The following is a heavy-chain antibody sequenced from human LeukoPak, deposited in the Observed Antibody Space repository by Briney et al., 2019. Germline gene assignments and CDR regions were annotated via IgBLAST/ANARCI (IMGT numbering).Heavy chain of an antibody. Sequence: PSETLSLTCTVSGYSVSSGYYWAWIRQPPGKGLEWIGSIHHSGSTYYNPSLKGRVIMSVDTAKNQFSLKLSSVTAADTAVYYCARGFRSCDFWGQGTLVTVSS. CDR1: GYSVSSGYY. CDR3: ARGFRSCDF. V-gene: IGHV4-38-2*02. J-gene: IGHJ4*02. D-gene: IGHD2-21*01. CDR2: IHHSGST.